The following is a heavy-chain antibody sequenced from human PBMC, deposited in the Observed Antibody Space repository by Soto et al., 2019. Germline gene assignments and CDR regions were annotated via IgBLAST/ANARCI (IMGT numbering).Heavy chain of an antibody. Sequence: HHGGSLRQSVAASEFSYRSEGRTRVRQAPGKGLEWVANIKQDGSEKYYVDSVKGRCTISRDNAKNSLFLQMNSLRAEDTAVYYCARVTVTAAVWFYPWGQGTLVTVSS. CDR1: EFSYRSEG. CDR2: IKQDGSEK. V-gene: IGHV3-7*04. D-gene: IGHD6-13*01. J-gene: IGHJ5*02. CDR3: ARVTVTAAVWFYP.